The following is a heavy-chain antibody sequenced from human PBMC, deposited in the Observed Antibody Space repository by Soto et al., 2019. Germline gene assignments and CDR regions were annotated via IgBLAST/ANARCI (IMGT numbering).Heavy chain of an antibody. Sequence: PGGSLRLSCAASGFTFSSYSMNWVRQAPGKGLEWVSSISSSSSHIYYADSVKGRFTISRDNAKNSLYLQMNSLRAEDTAVYYCARDRGSYYSGRAFDIWGQGTMVTVSS. CDR1: GFTFSSYS. CDR2: ISSSSSHI. J-gene: IGHJ3*02. D-gene: IGHD3-10*01. CDR3: ARDRGSYYSGRAFDI. V-gene: IGHV3-21*01.